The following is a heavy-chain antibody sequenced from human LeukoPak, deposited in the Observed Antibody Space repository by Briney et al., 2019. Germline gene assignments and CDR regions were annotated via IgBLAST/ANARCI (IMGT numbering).Heavy chain of an antibody. CDR1: GYTFTSYA. CDR2: MIPIFGRA. CDR3: ASGVYSNYGDYYYYYYMDV. D-gene: IGHD4-11*01. V-gene: IGHV1-69*06. J-gene: IGHJ6*03. Sequence: SVKVSCKASGYTFTSYAISWVRQAPGQGLEWMGGMIPIFGRANYAQKFQGRVTFTADKSTRTAYMELSSLRSEDTAVYYCASGVYSNYGDYYYYYYMDVWGKGTTVTVSS.